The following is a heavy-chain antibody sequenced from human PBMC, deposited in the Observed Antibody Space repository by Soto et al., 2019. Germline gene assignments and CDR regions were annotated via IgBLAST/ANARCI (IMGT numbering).Heavy chain of an antibody. J-gene: IGHJ4*02. CDR1: GYTFTSYY. CDR3: ARDWGRIQLWLQVPYFDY. D-gene: IGHD5-18*01. V-gene: IGHV1-46*01. CDR2: INPSGGST. Sequence: GASVKVSCKASGYTFTSYYMHWVRQAPGQGLEWMGIINPSGGSTSYAQKFQGRVTMTRDTSTSTVYMELSSLRSEDTAVYYCARDWGRIQLWLQVPYFDYWGQGTLVTVSS.